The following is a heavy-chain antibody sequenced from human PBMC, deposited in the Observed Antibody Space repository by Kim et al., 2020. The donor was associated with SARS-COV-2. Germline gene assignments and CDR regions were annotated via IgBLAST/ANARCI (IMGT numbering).Heavy chain of an antibody. D-gene: IGHD1-26*01. CDR2: IYPGDSDT. CDR1: GYSFTSYW. CDR3: ARQESGSYVSVGTFDP. Sequence: GESLKISCKGSGYSFTSYWIGWVRQMPGKGLEWMGIIYPGDSDTRYSPSFQGQVTISADKSISTAYLQWSSLKASDTAMYYCARQESGSYVSVGTFDPWCQGTLVTVSS. J-gene: IGHJ5*02. V-gene: IGHV5-51*01.